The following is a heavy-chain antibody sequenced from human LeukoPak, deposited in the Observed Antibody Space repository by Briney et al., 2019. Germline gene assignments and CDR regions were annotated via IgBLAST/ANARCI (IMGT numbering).Heavy chain of an antibody. D-gene: IGHD3-3*01. CDR3: AREVSKYDFWGGYGY. Sequence: ASVKVSCKASGYTFTGYYMHWVRQAPGQGLEWMGWINPNSGGTNYAQKFQGRVTMTRDTSISTAYMELSRLRSDDTAVYYCAREVSKYDFWGGYGYWGQGTLVTVSS. CDR1: GYTFTGYY. CDR2: INPNSGGT. V-gene: IGHV1-2*02. J-gene: IGHJ4*02.